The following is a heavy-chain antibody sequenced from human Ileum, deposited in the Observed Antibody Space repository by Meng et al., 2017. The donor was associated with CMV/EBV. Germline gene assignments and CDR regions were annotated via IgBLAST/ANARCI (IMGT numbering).Heavy chain of an antibody. CDR3: ARGRNSFWSDS. J-gene: IGHJ5*01. CDR2: INTNTGNP. V-gene: IGHV7-4-1*02. CDR1: GYSFITYG. D-gene: IGHD6-13*01. Sequence: QVQLVQSGSELREPGASVKISCKTSGYSFITYGINWVRQAPGQRLEWMGWINTNTGNPTYAQDFTGRFVFSLDTSVSTTYLQISSLKAEDTAIYYCARGRNSFWSDSWGQGTLVTVSS.